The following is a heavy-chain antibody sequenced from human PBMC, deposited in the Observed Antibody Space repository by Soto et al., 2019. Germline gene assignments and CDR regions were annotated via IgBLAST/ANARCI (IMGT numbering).Heavy chain of an antibody. V-gene: IGHV3-33*01. CDR3: ARGYGGNSAGFDF. D-gene: IGHD2-21*01. J-gene: IGHJ4*02. CDR1: GFIFSSYG. Sequence: QVQLVESGGGVVQPGRSLRLSCGASGFIFSSYGMHWVRQAPGKGLEWVAVIWYDGSYKYYADSVRGRFTISRDNSMNTLYLQMNSLRAEDTGVYYCARGYGGNSAGFDFWGQVTLVTVSS. CDR2: IWYDGSYK.